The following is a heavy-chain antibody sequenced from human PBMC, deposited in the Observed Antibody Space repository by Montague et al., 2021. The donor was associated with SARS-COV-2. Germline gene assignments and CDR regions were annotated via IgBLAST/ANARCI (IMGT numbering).Heavy chain of an antibody. CDR3: ARDGSLRFEILIGPRHYYSGMDV. J-gene: IGHJ6*02. D-gene: IGHD3-9*01. V-gene: IGHV4-39*07. Sequence: SETLSLTCTVSGSSISSSSYYWGWIRQPPGKGLEWIGSIYYSGSTYYNPSLESRVTISVDTSKNQFSLKLSSVTAADTAVYYCARDGSLRFEILIGPRHYYSGMDVWGQGTTVTVSS. CDR1: GSSISSSSYY. CDR2: IYYSGST.